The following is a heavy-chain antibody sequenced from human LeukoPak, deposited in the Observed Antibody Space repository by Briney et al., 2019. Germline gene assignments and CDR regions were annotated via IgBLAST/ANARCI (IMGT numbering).Heavy chain of an antibody. CDR2: FDPEDGET. D-gene: IGHD6-13*01. CDR3: ATHHNLAAAGSNWFDP. Sequence: ASVTVSCKVSGYTLTELSMHWVRQAPGKGLEWMGGFDPEDGETIYAQKFQGRVTMTEDTSTDTAYMELSSLRSEDTAVYYCATHHNLAAAGSNWFDPWGQGTLVTVSS. CDR1: GYTLTELS. V-gene: IGHV1-24*01. J-gene: IGHJ5*02.